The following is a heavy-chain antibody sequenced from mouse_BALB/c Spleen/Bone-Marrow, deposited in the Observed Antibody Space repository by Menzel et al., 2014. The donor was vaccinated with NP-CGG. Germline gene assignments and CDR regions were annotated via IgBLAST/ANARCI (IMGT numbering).Heavy chain of an antibody. CDR3: TLYYGSNYWFAY. CDR1: GLTFSNFW. V-gene: IGHV6-6*02. Sequence: EVHLVESGGGLVQPGGSMKLSCVASGLTFSNFWMSWVRQSPEKGLEWVAEIRLKSDNYATHYAESVKGKFTISRDDSKSRLYLQMNSLRTEDTGIYYCTLYYGSNYWFAYWGQGTLVTVSA. J-gene: IGHJ3*01. D-gene: IGHD1-1*01. CDR2: IRLKSDNYAT.